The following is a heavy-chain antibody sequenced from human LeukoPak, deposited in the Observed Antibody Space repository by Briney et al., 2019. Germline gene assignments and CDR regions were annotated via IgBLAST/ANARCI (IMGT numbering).Heavy chain of an antibody. J-gene: IGHJ4*02. CDR2: MSSAGGNT. Sequence: PGGSLRLSCSTFGFTFNNYAMHWVRQAPGKVLEYVSSMSSAGGNTHYADSVKGRFTISRDNSKNTLYLQMSSLRAEDTALYYCVKDTISGTSGFSGSFEYWGQGTLLTVSS. CDR3: VKDTISGTSGFSGSFEY. V-gene: IGHV3-64D*06. D-gene: IGHD5-12*01. CDR1: GFTFNNYA.